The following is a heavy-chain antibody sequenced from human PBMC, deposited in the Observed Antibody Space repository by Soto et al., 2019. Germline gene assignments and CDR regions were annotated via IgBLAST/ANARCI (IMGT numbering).Heavy chain of an antibody. CDR3: ASQPDRYYYDTSAYWYFDL. CDR1: GGTFNSYT. Sequence: QVQLVQSGAEVKKPGSSVKVSCKASGGTFNSYTINWVRQAPGQGLEWMGRIIPIFGIANSAQKFQGRVTITADKSTSTAYMELSSLRSEDTAVYYCASQPDRYYYDTSAYWYFDLWGRGTLVTVSS. CDR2: IIPIFGIA. J-gene: IGHJ2*01. D-gene: IGHD3-22*01. V-gene: IGHV1-69*02.